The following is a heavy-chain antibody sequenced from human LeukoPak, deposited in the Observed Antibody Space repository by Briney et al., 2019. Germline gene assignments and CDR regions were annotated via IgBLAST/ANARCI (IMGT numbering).Heavy chain of an antibody. V-gene: IGHV1-69*04. D-gene: IGHD6-13*01. CDR3: ARGIAAAPELGYFQH. CDR1: GYTFTSYG. Sequence: ASVKVSCKASGYTFTSYGISWVRQAPGQGLEWMGRIIPILGIANYAQKFQGRVTITADKSTSTAYMELSSLRSEDTAVYYCARGIAAAPELGYFQHWGQGTLVTVSS. CDR2: IIPILGIA. J-gene: IGHJ1*01.